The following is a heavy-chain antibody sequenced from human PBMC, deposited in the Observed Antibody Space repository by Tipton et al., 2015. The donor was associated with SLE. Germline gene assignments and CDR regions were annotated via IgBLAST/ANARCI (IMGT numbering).Heavy chain of an antibody. CDR2: IYYSGST. CDR1: GGSISSHY. Sequence: TLSLTCTVSGGSISSHYWSWIRQPPGKGLEWIGYIYYSGSTNYNPPLKSRVTISVDTSKNQFSLELSSVTAAVTAVYYCATCQQDDAFDIWGQGTMVTVSS. J-gene: IGHJ3*02. V-gene: IGHV4-59*11. CDR3: ATCQQDDAFDI. D-gene: IGHD6-13*01.